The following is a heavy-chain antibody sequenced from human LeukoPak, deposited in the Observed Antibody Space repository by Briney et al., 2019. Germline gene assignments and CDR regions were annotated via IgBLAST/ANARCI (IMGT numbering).Heavy chain of an antibody. CDR3: ARDWYTAERWTIYYSYYIDV. J-gene: IGHJ6*03. CDR2: ITTSSSDM. D-gene: IGHD4-23*01. V-gene: IGHV3-21*01. Sequence: GGSLRLSCAASGFTFSDYWMSWVRQAPGKGLEWVSSITTSSSDMHYADSVKGRFTISRDNAKNSLFLQMNSLRAEDTAVYYCARDWYTAERWTIYYSYYIDVWGKGTTVTVSS. CDR1: GFTFSDYW.